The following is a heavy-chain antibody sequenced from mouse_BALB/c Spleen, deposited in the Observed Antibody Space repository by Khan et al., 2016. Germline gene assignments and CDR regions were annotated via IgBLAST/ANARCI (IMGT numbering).Heavy chain of an antibody. Sequence: QVQLQQSGAELARPGASVKLSCKASGYTFTSFTMHWVKQRPGQGLEWIGYINPSNDYTNYNQKFNDKATLTADKSSSTAYMQLSSLTSDDSAVYSCARPEGYYRYDEGFDFWGQGTTLTVSS. CDR3: ARPEGYYRYDEGFDF. V-gene: IGHV1-4*01. J-gene: IGHJ2*01. CDR1: GYTFTSFT. CDR2: INPSNDYT. D-gene: IGHD2-14*01.